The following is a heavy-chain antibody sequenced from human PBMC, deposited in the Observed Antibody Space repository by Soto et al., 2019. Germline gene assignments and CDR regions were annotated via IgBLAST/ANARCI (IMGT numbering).Heavy chain of an antibody. Sequence: TLSLTCAVSGYSISSGYYWGWIRQPPGKGLEWIGSIYHSGSTHYNPSLKSRVTISVDTSKNQFSLKLSSVTAADTAVYYCARASADYDILTGYYAYGMDVWGQGTTVTV. CDR1: GYSISSGYY. CDR2: IYHSGST. J-gene: IGHJ6*02. V-gene: IGHV4-38-2*01. CDR3: ARASADYDILTGYYAYGMDV. D-gene: IGHD3-9*01.